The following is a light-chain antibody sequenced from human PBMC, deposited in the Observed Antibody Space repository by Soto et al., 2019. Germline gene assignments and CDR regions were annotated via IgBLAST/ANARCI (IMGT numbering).Light chain of an antibody. Sequence: IVMTQSPATLSLSPGERATLSCRASQSVGKYLVWYQQKPGQAPRLLIYDTSTRATGVPARFSGSRSGPEFTLTINSLQSEDFAIYYCQPYNNWPLTFGGGTKVDIK. V-gene: IGKV3-15*01. J-gene: IGKJ4*01. CDR3: QPYNNWPLT. CDR1: QSVGKY. CDR2: DTS.